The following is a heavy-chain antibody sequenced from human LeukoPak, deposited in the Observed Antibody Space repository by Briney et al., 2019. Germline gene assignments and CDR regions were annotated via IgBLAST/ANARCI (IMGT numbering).Heavy chain of an antibody. CDR3: AKQTGSGLFILP. CDR1: GGSISSGSYY. Sequence: SETLSLTCTVSGGSISSGSYYWSWIRQPAGKGLEWIGSIYYTGNTYYNASLKSRVTISIDTSKNQFSLKLTSVTAADTAVYYCAKQTGSGLFILPGGQGTLVTVSP. J-gene: IGHJ4*02. D-gene: IGHD3/OR15-3a*01. V-gene: IGHV4-39*01. CDR2: IYYTGNT.